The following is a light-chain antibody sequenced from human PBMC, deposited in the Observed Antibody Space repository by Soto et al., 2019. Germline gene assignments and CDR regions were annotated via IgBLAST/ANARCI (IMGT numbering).Light chain of an antibody. CDR1: SSDVGAYDY. J-gene: IGLJ1*01. CDR2: EVS. CDR3: SSYTSATTYV. V-gene: IGLV2-14*01. Sequence: SVLTQPASVSGSPGQSITISCTGTSSDVGAYDYVSWYQHHPGKAPKLMIHEVSDRPSGISNRFSGSKSGNTASLTIPGLQAEDEADYYCSSYTSATTYVFGTGTKVTVL.